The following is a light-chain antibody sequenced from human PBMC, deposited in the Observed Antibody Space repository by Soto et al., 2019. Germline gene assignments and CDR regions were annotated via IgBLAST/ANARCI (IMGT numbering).Light chain of an antibody. CDR2: GAS. CDR3: QQYGSSGTV. V-gene: IGKV3-20*01. Sequence: EIVLTQSTGTLSLSPGERATLSCRASQSVTSNYLGWYQQKPGQAPRLLIYGASTRATGIPDRFSGSGSGTDFTLTISRLEPEDFAVYYCQQYGSSGTVFGQGTRLEIK. CDR1: QSVTSNY. J-gene: IGKJ5*01.